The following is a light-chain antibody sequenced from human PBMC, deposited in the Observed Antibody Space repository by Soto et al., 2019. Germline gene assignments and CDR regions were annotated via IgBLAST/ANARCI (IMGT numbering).Light chain of an antibody. Sequence: EIVLTQSPGTLSLSPGERATLSCRASQSVSSSFLAWYQQNPGQAPRLLIYGASSRATGIPDRFSGSGSGTDFTLTISRLEPKDFAVYYCQQYGSSPRTFGQGTKVDIK. J-gene: IGKJ1*01. CDR1: QSVSSSF. CDR3: QQYGSSPRT. CDR2: GAS. V-gene: IGKV3-20*01.